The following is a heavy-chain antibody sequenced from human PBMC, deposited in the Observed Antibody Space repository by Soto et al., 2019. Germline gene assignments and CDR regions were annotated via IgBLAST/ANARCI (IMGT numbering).Heavy chain of an antibody. J-gene: IGHJ6*02. Sequence: SETLSLTCAVSGGSISSSNWWSWVRQPPGKGLEWIGEIYHSGSTNYNPSLKSRVTISVDKSKNQFSLKLSSVTAADTAVYYCASISGSYGAYYYYYGMDVWGQGTTVTVSS. CDR1: GGSISSSNW. V-gene: IGHV4-4*02. CDR3: ASISGSYGAYYYYYGMDV. CDR2: IYHSGST. D-gene: IGHD1-26*01.